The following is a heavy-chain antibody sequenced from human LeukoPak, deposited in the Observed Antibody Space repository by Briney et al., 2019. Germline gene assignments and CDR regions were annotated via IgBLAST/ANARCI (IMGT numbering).Heavy chain of an antibody. CDR1: GFTFNSYA. Sequence: GGSLRLSCAASGFTFNSYAMTWVRQAPGEGLEWVSHVSGSGGITYYADSVEGRFTISRDNSKNTLYLQMNSLRAEDTAVYYCAKTTAGNSSGRYPGWPVDYWGQGTLVTVSS. CDR2: VSGSGGIT. D-gene: IGHD6-19*01. J-gene: IGHJ4*02. V-gene: IGHV3-23*01. CDR3: AKTTAGNSSGRYPGWPVDY.